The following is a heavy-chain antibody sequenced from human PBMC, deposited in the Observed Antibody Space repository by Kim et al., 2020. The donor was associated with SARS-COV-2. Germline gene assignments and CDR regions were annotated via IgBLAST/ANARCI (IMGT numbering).Heavy chain of an antibody. V-gene: IGHV3-33*01. J-gene: IGHJ4*02. CDR1: GFTFSSYG. Sequence: GGSLRLSCAASGFTFSSYGMHWVRQAPGKGLEWVAAIWYDGSNKYYADSVKGRFTISRDNSKNTLYLQMNSLRAEDTAVYYCARDDQLVRFDYWGQGTLVTVSS. CDR3: ARDDQLVRFDY. D-gene: IGHD6-13*01. CDR2: IWYDGSNK.